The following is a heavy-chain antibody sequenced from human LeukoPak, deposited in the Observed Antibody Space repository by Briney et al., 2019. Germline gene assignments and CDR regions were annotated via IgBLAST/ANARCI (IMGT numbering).Heavy chain of an antibody. Sequence: GSLRLSCAASGFTFSSYSMNWVRQAPGKGLEWVSSISSSSSYIYYADSVKGRFTISRDNAKNSLYLQMNSLRAEDTAVYYCARDRFMVRGVITGYYYYYGMDVWGKGTTVTVSS. CDR2: ISSSSSYI. V-gene: IGHV3-21*01. CDR1: GFTFSSYS. CDR3: ARDRFMVRGVITGYYYYYGMDV. J-gene: IGHJ6*04. D-gene: IGHD3-10*01.